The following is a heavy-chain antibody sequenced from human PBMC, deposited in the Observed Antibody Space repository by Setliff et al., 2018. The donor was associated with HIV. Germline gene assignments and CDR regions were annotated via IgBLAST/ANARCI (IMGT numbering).Heavy chain of an antibody. CDR2: INHSGIT. CDR3: ARDYSSGHDY. CDR1: GGSFSGSY. Sequence: SETLSLTCAVYGGSFSGSYWSWIRQAPGKGLEWIGEINHSGITHYNPSLETRVTISVDTSKNQFSLKLSSVTAADTAVYYCARDYSSGHDYWGQGTLVTVSS. J-gene: IGHJ4*02. V-gene: IGHV4-34*01. D-gene: IGHD3-22*01.